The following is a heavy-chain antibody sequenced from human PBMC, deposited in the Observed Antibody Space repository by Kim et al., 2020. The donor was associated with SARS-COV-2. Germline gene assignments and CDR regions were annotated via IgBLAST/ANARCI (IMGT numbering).Heavy chain of an antibody. CDR3: AKDQGQSYFDY. J-gene: IGHJ4*02. CDR2: IYSGGSST. Sequence: GGSLRLSCAASGFSFSSYAMSWVRQAPGKGLEWVSVIYSGGSSTYYADSVKGRFTISRDNSKNTLYLQMSSLRAEDTAVYYCAKDQGQSYFDYWGQGTLVTVSS. V-gene: IGHV3-23*03. CDR1: GFSFSSYA. D-gene: IGHD4-4*01.